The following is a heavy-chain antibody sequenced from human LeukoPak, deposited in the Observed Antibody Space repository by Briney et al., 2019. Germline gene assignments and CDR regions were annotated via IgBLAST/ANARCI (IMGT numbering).Heavy chain of an antibody. V-gene: IGHV1-2*02. CDR1: GYTFIGYY. CDR2: INPNSGGT. CDR3: ASSRAQTLAFCGGDCYSGFDF. D-gene: IGHD2-21*02. J-gene: IGHJ4*02. Sequence: ASVKVSCKASGYTFIGYYMHWVRQAPGQGLEWMGWINPNSGGTNYAQKFQGRVTMTRDPSISTAYMELSWLRSDDTAMYYCASSRAQTLAFCGGDCYSGFDFWGQGTLVTVSS.